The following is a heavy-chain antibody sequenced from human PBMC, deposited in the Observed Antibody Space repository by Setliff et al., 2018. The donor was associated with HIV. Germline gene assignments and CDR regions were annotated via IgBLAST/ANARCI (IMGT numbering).Heavy chain of an antibody. CDR3: ARDPAPSSSASYFQH. CDR2: INPSGGST. Sequence: ASVKVSCKASGYTFTTYYVHWVRQAPGQGLEWMGLINPSGGSTSYAQKFQGRVTLTRDTSTSIVYMELSSLRSEDTAVYYCARDPAPSSSASYFQHWGQGTPVTVSS. CDR1: GYTFTTYY. D-gene: IGHD6-6*01. V-gene: IGHV1-46*01. J-gene: IGHJ1*01.